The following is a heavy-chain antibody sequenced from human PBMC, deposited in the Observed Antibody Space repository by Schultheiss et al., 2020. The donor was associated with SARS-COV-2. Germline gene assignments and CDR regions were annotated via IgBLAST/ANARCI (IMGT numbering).Heavy chain of an antibody. CDR3: AKDPYYDILTGYSY. J-gene: IGHJ4*02. CDR2: ISGSGGST. D-gene: IGHD3-9*01. Sequence: GGSLRLSCAASGFMFSSYGMIWVRQAPGKGLEWVSAISGSGGSTYYADSVKGRFTISRDNSKNTLYLQMNSLRAEDTAVYYCAKDPYYDILTGYSYWGQGTLVTVSS. V-gene: IGHV3-23*01. CDR1: GFMFSSYG.